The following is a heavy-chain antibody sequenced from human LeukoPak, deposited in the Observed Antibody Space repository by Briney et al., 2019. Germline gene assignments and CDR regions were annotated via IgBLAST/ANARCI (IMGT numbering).Heavy chain of an antibody. CDR3: VKDRWFRVRLAPPAFDI. D-gene: IGHD3-10*01. CDR1: GFTFSSYA. CDR2: ISSNGGST. V-gene: IGHV3-64D*06. J-gene: IGHJ3*02. Sequence: PGGSLRLSCSASGFTFSSYAMHWVRQAPGQGLEYVSAISSNGGSTYYADSVKGRFAISRDNSKNTLYLQMSSLSAEDPAVYYCVKDRWFRVRLAPPAFDIWGQGTMVTVSS.